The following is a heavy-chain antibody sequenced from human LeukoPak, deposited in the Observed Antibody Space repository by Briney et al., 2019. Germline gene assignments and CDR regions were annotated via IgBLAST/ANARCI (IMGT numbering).Heavy chain of an antibody. CDR3: ARALAVAGTVPFDY. D-gene: IGHD6-19*01. Sequence: SETLSLACAVYGGSFSGYYWNWIRQPPGKGLEWIGEINHSGSTNYNPSLKSRVTISVDTSKNQFSLKLSSVTAADTAVYYCARALAVAGTVPFDYWGQGTLVTVSS. CDR2: INHSGST. J-gene: IGHJ4*02. CDR1: GGSFSGYY. V-gene: IGHV4-34*01.